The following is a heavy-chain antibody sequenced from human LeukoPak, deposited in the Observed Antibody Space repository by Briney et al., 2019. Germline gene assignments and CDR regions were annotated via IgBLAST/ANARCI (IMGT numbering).Heavy chain of an antibody. V-gene: IGHV3-7*04. Sequence: GGSLRLSCAASGFTLSSQWMSWVRQAPGKGLEWVANIKQDGSEKYCVDSVKGRFTISRDNVKNSLYLQMNSLRAEDTAVYYCARARVDYWGQGTLVIVSS. J-gene: IGHJ4*02. CDR3: ARARVDY. CDR1: GFTLSSQW. CDR2: IKQDGSEK.